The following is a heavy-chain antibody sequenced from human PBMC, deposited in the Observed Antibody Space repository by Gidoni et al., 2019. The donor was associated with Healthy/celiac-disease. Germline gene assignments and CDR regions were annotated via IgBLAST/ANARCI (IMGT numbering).Heavy chain of an antibody. J-gene: IGHJ5*02. Sequence: EVQLVESGGGLVKPGRSLRLSWTDSGFILGHYAVNWFRQATGKGLEWVGLIRNKAYGGKTEYAASVKGSFTISIDDSKSIAYLQMTSLKTEDTAVYYCSRSPGKNWFDPWGQGTLVTVSS. CDR3: SRSPGKNWFDP. V-gene: IGHV3-49*05. CDR1: GFILGHYA. CDR2: IRNKAYGGKT.